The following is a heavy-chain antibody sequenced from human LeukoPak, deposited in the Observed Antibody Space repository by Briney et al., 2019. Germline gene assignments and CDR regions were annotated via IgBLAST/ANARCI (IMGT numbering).Heavy chain of an antibody. D-gene: IGHD6-13*01. CDR2: ISTSSSYI. Sequence: PGGSLRLSCAASGFTFSSSAMSWVRQAPGKGLEWVSSISTSSSYIYYADSVKGRFTISRDNARKSMFLQMSSLRAEDTALYYCAREAQNVAAADNWFDPWGQGTLVTVSS. J-gene: IGHJ5*02. CDR1: GFTFSSSA. V-gene: IGHV3-21*01. CDR3: AREAQNVAAADNWFDP.